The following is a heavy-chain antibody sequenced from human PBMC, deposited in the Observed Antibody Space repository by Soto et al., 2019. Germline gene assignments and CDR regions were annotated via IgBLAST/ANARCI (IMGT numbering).Heavy chain of an antibody. D-gene: IGHD3-22*01. CDR2: IGLGGSNK. Sequence: GGSLRLSCAASGFTFNSYAMHWVRQAPGKGLEWVAVIGLGGSNKYYADSVEGRFTISRDNAKNSLYLQMNSLRAEDTAVYYCARDQLYYNDISGRPLNAFDVWGQGTMVTVSS. J-gene: IGHJ3*01. CDR1: GFTFNSYA. CDR3: ARDQLYYNDISGRPLNAFDV. V-gene: IGHV3-30-3*01.